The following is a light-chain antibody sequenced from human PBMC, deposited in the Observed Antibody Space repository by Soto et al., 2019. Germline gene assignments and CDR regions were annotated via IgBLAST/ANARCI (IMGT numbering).Light chain of an antibody. V-gene: IGKV1-5*01. CDR2: DAY. CDR1: QSIRSW. CDR3: QQYESYSPLT. Sequence: DIQMTQSPSILSASVGDRVTITCRASQSIRSWLAWYQQKPGKAPKLLIYDAYSLESGVPSRFSGRRSGTEFTLTIAGVQPEDFATYYCQQYESYSPLTFGGGTKVDI. J-gene: IGKJ4*01.